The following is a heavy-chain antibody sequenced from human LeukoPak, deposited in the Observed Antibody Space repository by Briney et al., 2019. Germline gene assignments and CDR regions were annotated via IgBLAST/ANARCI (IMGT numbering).Heavy chain of an antibody. V-gene: IGHV4-59*08. CDR2: IYYSGST. CDR1: GGSFSSYY. CDR3: ARLWDTAMAKYYYYGMDV. J-gene: IGHJ6*02. Sequence: PSETLSLTCAVYGGSFSSYYWSWIRQPPGKGLEWIGYIYYSGSTNYNPSLKSRVTISVDTSKNQFSLKLSSVTAADTAVYYCARLWDTAMAKYYYYGMDVWGQGTTVTVSS. D-gene: IGHD5-18*01.